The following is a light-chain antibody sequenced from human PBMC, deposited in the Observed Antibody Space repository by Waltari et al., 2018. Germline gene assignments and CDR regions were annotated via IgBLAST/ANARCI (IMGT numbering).Light chain of an antibody. V-gene: IGLV2-23*02. Sequence: QSALTQPASVSGSPGQSITISCTGTSSDIGSYDFVSWYQHHPGKAHKLILYEVTKGPSGVSNRFSGSKSGNTASLTISGLQAEDEADYYCYSYAGFSAAYYVFGTGTKVTVL. CDR1: SSDIGSYDF. CDR3: YSYAGFSAAYYV. J-gene: IGLJ1*01. CDR2: EVT.